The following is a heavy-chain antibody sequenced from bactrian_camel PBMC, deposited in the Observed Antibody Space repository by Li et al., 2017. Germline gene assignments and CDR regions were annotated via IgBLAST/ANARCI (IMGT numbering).Heavy chain of an antibody. CDR1: LNLDSRYC. CDR3: APGTDLTWAAFGN. J-gene: IGHJ6*01. V-gene: IGHV3S53*01. CDR2: IISDGST. Sequence: HVQLVESGGGSVQAGGSLRLSCAMSLNLDSRYCLGWIRQAPGNEREGVAAIISDGSTNSADSVKGRFTISRDNAKNTLYLQMNSLKPEDTAEYFCAPGTDLTWAAFGNWGQGTQVTVS.